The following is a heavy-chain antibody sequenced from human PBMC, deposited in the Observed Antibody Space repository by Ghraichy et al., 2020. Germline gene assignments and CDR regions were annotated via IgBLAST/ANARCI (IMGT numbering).Heavy chain of an antibody. CDR1: GGSISSSNW. CDR2: IYHSGST. V-gene: IGHV4-4*02. D-gene: IGHD1-26*01. Sequence: SETLSLTCAVSGGSISSSNWWSWVRQPPGKGLEWIGEIYHSGSTNYNPSLKSRVTISVDKSKNQFSLKLSSVTAADTAVYYCARAPGIVGATGYYGMDVWGQGTTVTVSS. CDR3: ARAPGIVGATGYYGMDV. J-gene: IGHJ6*02.